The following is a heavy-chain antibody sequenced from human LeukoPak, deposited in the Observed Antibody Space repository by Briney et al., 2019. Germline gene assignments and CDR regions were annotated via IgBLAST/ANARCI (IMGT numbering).Heavy chain of an antibody. CDR1: GYTFTSYA. J-gene: IGHJ3*02. D-gene: IGHD6-13*01. CDR3: ARGVGIAAAEGIFDI. V-gene: IGHV1-3*01. Sequence: GASVKVSCKASGYTFTSYAMHWVRQAPGQRLEWMGWINAGSGNTKYSQKFQGRVTITRDTSASTAYMELSSLRSEDTAVYYCARGVGIAAAEGIFDIWGQGTMVTVSS. CDR2: INAGSGNT.